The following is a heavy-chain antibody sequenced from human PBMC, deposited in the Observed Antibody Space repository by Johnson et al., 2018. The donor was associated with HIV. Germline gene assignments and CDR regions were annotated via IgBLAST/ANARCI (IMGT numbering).Heavy chain of an antibody. D-gene: IGHD6-13*01. V-gene: IGHV3-66*02. Sequence: EVQLVESGGGLVKPGGSLRLSCAASGFTVSSNYMSWVRQAPGKGLEWVSVIYSGGSTYYADSVKGRFTISRDNSKNTLYLQMNSLRAEDTAVYYCARVEAAAGLAFDIWGQGTMVTVSS. CDR3: ARVEAAAGLAFDI. CDR1: GFTVSSNY. CDR2: IYSGGST. J-gene: IGHJ3*02.